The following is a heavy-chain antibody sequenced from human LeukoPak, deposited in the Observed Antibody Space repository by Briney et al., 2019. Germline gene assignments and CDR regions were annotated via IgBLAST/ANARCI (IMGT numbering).Heavy chain of an antibody. CDR3: AGYGSGSYAVPS. J-gene: IGHJ5*02. V-gene: IGHV4-59*13. CDR2: IYYSGST. D-gene: IGHD3-10*01. CDR1: GGSISSYY. Sequence: SETLSLTCTVSGGSISSYYWSWIRQPPGKGLEWIGYIYYSGSTNYNPSLKSRVTISVDTSKNQFSLKLSSVTAADTAVYYCAGYGSGSYAVPSWGQGTLVTVSS.